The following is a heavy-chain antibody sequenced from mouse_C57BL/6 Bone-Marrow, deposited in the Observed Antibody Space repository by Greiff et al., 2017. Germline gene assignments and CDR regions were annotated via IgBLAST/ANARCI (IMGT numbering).Heavy chain of an antibody. V-gene: IGHV1-81*01. Sequence: QVQLQQSGAELARPGASVKLSCKASGYTFTSYGISWVKQRTGQGLEWIGEIYPRSGNTYYNEKFKGKATLTADKSSSTAYMELRSLTSEDSAVYFCEREGYYYGSSYFDDWGQGTTLTGSS. CDR3: EREGYYYGSSYFDD. D-gene: IGHD1-1*01. CDR2: IYPRSGNT. J-gene: IGHJ2*01. CDR1: GYTFTSYG.